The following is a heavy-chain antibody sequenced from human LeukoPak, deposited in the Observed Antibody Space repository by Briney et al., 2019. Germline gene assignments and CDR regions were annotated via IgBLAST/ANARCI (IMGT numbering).Heavy chain of an antibody. CDR2: IYPRDGST. V-gene: IGHV1-46*01. CDR3: ARGWLAETTMVTPYNY. J-gene: IGHJ4*02. D-gene: IGHD4-23*01. Sequence: ASVKVSCKASGYTFTSNYIHWVRQAPGQGLEWMGMIYPRDGSTSYAQKFQGRVTVTRDTSTSTVHMELSGLRSEDTAVYYCARGWLAETTMVTPYNYWGQGTLVTVSS. CDR1: GYTFTSNY.